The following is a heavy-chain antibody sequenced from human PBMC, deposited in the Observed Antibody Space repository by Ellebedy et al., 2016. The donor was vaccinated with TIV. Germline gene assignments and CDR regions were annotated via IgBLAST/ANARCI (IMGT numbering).Heavy chain of an antibody. CDR2: IIPIFDTA. Sequence: SVKVSXXASGGTFSSYAISWVRQAPGQGLEWMGEIIPIFDTANYAQKFQGRVTITADESTSTAYMELSSLRSEDTAVYYCAIAYCGGDCYGAFDIWGQGTMVTVSS. J-gene: IGHJ3*02. V-gene: IGHV1-69*13. CDR1: GGTFSSYA. CDR3: AIAYCGGDCYGAFDI. D-gene: IGHD2-21*02.